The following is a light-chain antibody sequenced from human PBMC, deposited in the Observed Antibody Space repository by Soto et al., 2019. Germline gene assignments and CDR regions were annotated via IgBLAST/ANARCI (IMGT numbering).Light chain of an antibody. CDR3: QQYNNRPPWT. CDR1: QSVASN. V-gene: IGKV3-15*01. J-gene: IGKJ1*01. CDR2: GAS. Sequence: EIVMTQSPATLSLSPGERATLSCRASQSVASNLAWYQQKPGQAPRLLIYGASTRATGLPARFSGTGSGTEFTLTINSLQSEDFAVYYCQQYNNRPPWTFGQGTKVDIK.